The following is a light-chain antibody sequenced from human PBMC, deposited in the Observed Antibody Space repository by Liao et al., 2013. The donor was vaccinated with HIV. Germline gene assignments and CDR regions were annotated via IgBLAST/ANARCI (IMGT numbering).Light chain of an antibody. CDR1: ELGEKH. V-gene: IGLV3-1*01. J-gene: IGLJ1*01. Sequence: SYELTQPPAVSVSPGQTARITCSGEELGEKHASWYQQKPGQAPVLVIYQDTKRPSGIPERFSASNSGNTATLTISGTQAMDEADYYCQAWDTTTAAYVFGTGTKVTVL. CDR2: QDT. CDR3: QAWDTTTAAYV.